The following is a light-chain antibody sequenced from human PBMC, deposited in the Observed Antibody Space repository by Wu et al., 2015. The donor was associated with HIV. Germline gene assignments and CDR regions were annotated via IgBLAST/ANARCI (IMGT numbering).Light chain of an antibody. Sequence: EIVLTQSPATLSLSPGETATPSCRASQSISSYLAWYQQKPGQAPRLLIYDASNRATGIPARFSGRGSGTDFTLTISSLEPEDFAVYYCQQRTSWPLTFGQGTRLEIK. CDR2: DAS. V-gene: IGKV3-11*01. CDR1: QSISSY. CDR3: QQRTSWPLT. J-gene: IGKJ5*01.